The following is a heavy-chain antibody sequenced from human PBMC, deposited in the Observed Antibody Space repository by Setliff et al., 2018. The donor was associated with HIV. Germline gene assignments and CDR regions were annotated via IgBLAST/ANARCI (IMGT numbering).Heavy chain of an antibody. J-gene: IGHJ4*02. V-gene: IGHV3-74*01. Sequence: GSLRLSCAASGFTFSTYWMHWVRQAPGKGLVWVSRIKTDGSSTSYADSVKGRFTISRDNAKNTLFLQMNSLRADDTAVYYCVRGSGYYYFDNWGQGALVTVSS. D-gene: IGHD3-22*01. CDR1: GFTFSTYW. CDR2: IKTDGSST. CDR3: VRGSGYYYFDN.